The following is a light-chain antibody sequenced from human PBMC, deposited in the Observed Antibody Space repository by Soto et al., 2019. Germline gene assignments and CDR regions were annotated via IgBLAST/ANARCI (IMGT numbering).Light chain of an antibody. CDR2: AVS. CDR1: SSDVGGYNY. J-gene: IGLJ1*01. V-gene: IGLV2-14*01. CDR3: SSDTTSSTLLDV. Sequence: QSVLTQPASVSGSPGQSITISCTGTSSDVGGYNYVSWYQQHPGKAPKLMIYAVSNRPSGVSTRFSGSKSGNTASLTISGLQAEDEADYHCSSDTTSSTLLDVFGTGTKLTVL.